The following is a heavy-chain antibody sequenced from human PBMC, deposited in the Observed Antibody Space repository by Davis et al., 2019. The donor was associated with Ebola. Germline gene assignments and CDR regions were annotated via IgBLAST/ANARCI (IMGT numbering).Heavy chain of an antibody. CDR2: IHHSGST. V-gene: IGHV4-34*01. D-gene: IGHD6-6*01. CDR1: GGSFRVYY. J-gene: IGHJ4*02. Sequence: SQTLSLPCAFYGGSFRVYYWRWTRQPPARGLEWIGEIHHSGSTNYHPSLKSRVTISVDTSKNQFSLNLSSVTAADTAVYYCARSRGIAARRFDYWGQGTLVTVSS. CDR3: ARSRGIAARRFDY.